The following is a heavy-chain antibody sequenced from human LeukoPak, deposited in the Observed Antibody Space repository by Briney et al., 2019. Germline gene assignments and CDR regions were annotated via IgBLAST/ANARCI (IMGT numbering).Heavy chain of an antibody. Sequence: TSETLSLTCTVSGGSITSYHWSWIRQPPGKGLEWIGYISYSGSTNYNPSLKSRVTISIDTSKNQFSLKLSSVSAADTAVYYCASGGFCGSTTCYPNWSDPWGQGTLVTVSS. J-gene: IGHJ5*02. CDR1: GGSITSYH. CDR3: ASGGFCGSTTCYPNWSDP. CDR2: ISYSGST. D-gene: IGHD2-2*01. V-gene: IGHV4-59*01.